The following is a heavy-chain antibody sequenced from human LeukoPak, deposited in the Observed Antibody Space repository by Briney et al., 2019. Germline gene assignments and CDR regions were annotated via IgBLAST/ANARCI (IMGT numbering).Heavy chain of an antibody. D-gene: IGHD3-10*01. Sequence: PGGSLRLSCAASVFTFSSYAMSWVRQAPGKGLEWVSAISGSGGSTYYADSVKGRFTISRDNSKNTLYLQMNSLRAEDTAVYYCAKGGGFMVRGVMFDYWGQGTLVTVSS. J-gene: IGHJ4*02. CDR2: ISGSGGST. CDR1: VFTFSSYA. V-gene: IGHV3-23*01. CDR3: AKGGGFMVRGVMFDY.